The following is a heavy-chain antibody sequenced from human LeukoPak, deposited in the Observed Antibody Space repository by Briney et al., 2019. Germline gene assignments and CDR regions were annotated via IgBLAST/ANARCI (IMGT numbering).Heavy chain of an antibody. CDR1: GFTFSSYS. CDR3: ARIHSNYPFDI. Sequence: PGGSMRLSCAASGFTFSSYSMNWVRQAPGKGLEWVSSISSSSSYICYADSVKGRFTISRDNAKNSLYLQMNSLRAEDTAVYYCARIHSNYPFDIWGQGTMVTVSS. J-gene: IGHJ3*02. V-gene: IGHV3-21*01. CDR2: ISSSSSYI. D-gene: IGHD4-11*01.